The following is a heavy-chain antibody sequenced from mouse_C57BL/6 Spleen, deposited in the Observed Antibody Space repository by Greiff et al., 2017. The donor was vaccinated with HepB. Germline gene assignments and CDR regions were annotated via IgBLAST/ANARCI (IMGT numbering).Heavy chain of an antibody. CDR3: ARSVSKDYYAMYY. CDR2: IYPGDGDT. Sequence: VQLQQSGPELVKPGASVKISCKASGYALSSSWMNWVKQRPGKGLEWIGRIYPGDGDTNYNGKFKGKATLTADKSSSTAYMQLSSLTSDDSAVYFFARSVSKDYYAMYYWGQGTSVTVSS. D-gene: IGHD2-5*01. J-gene: IGHJ4*01. V-gene: IGHV1-82*01. CDR1: GYALSSSW.